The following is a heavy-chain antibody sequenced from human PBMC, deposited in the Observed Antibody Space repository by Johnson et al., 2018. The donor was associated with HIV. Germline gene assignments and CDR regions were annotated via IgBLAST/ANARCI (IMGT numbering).Heavy chain of an antibody. Sequence: QVQLVESGGDVVQPGRSLRLSCAASGFTFSSYAMHWVRQAPGKGLEWVAVLSYDGSNKYYADSVKGRFTISRDNSKNTLYLQMTSLRAEDTAVYYCAKDSSVLLCFDIWGQGTMVTVSS. CDR3: AKDSSVLLCFDI. V-gene: IGHV3-30-3*01. CDR1: GFTFSSYA. CDR2: LSYDGSNK. D-gene: IGHD3-10*01. J-gene: IGHJ3*02.